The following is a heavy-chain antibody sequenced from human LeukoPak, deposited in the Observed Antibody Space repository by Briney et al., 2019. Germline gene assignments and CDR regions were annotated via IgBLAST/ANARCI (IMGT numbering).Heavy chain of an antibody. CDR3: PRFCSSTSCYTIFDS. J-gene: IGHJ4*02. CDR1: GYTFTSYD. V-gene: IGHV1-8*01. Sequence: VASVKVSCKASGYTFTSYDINWVRQATGQGLEWLGWMNPNSGNTGYAQKFQGRVTMTRNTSISTAYMELSSLRSEDTAVYYCPRFCSSTSCYTIFDSWGREPLAPVSS. CDR2: MNPNSGNT. D-gene: IGHD2-2*02.